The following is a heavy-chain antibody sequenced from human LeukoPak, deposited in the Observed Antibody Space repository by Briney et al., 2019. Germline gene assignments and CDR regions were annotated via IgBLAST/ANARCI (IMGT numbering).Heavy chain of an antibody. D-gene: IGHD6-19*01. J-gene: IGHJ4*02. Sequence: ASVKVSCKASGYTFTSYDINWVRQAPGQGLEWMGWMNPNSGNTGYAQKFQGRVTMTRNNSISTAYMELSSLRSEDTAVYYCARVRPRWRLIAVAVVLDYWGQGTLVTVSS. CDR1: GYTFTSYD. CDR3: ARVRPRWRLIAVAVVLDY. CDR2: MNPNSGNT. V-gene: IGHV1-8*02.